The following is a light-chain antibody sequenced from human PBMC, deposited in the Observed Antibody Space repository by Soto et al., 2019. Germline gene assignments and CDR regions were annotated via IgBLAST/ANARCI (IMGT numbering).Light chain of an antibody. J-gene: IGLJ3*02. CDR1: SSNIGSNY. CDR2: KNN. V-gene: IGLV1-47*01. Sequence: QSVLTQPPSASGTPGQRVTISCSGSSSNIGSNYVYWYQQLPGTAPQLLIYKNNQRPSGVPARFSGSKSGASASLAISGLRYEDEADYYCATRDDSLSGWVFGGGTKVTVL. CDR3: ATRDDSLSGWV.